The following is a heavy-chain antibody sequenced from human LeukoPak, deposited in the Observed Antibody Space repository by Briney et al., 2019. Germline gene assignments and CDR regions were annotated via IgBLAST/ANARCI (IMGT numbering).Heavy chain of an antibody. V-gene: IGHV4-39*01. CDR3: ARQSPPHKHDY. CDR2: IYYSGST. J-gene: IGHJ4*02. Sequence: WVRQAPGKGLEWIGSIYYSGSTYYNPSLKSRVTISVDTSKNQFSLKLSSVTAADTAVYYCARQSPPHKHDYWGQGTLVTVSS.